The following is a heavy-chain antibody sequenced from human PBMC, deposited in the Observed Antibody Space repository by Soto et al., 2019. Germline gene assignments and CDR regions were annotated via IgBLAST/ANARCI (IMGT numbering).Heavy chain of an antibody. V-gene: IGHV4-30-4*01. CDR2: IYYTGST. CDR3: ARIHFGDEPSYYYYGMDV. Sequence: SEALSLTCTVSGGSSSSGDYYWGWVRQPPGKGLEWIGYIYYTGSTFNNPSLKSRVSISIDTSKTQFSLKLSSVTAADTAVYYCARIHFGDEPSYYYYGMDVWGQGTTVTVSS. CDR1: GGSSSSGDYY. J-gene: IGHJ6*02. D-gene: IGHD4-17*01.